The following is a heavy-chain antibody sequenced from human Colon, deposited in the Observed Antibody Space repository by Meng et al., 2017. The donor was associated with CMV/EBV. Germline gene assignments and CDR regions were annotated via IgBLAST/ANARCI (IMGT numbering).Heavy chain of an antibody. CDR1: GFSFGSFW. CDR2: INSDGSYT. V-gene: IGHV3-74*01. J-gene: IGHJ4*02. D-gene: IGHD6-19*01. CDR3: VRGVAVSGSRIDS. Sequence: ADSGFSFGSFWMHWVRRPPGKALTWVAHINSDGSYTNYVDSVKGRFTISRDNGDNTLHLEMNSLTAADTAMYYCVRGVAVSGSRIDSWGQGALVTVSS.